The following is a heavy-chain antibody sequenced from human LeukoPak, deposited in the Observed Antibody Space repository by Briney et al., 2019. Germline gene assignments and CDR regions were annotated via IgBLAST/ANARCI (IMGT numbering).Heavy chain of an antibody. D-gene: IGHD5-18*01. CDR3: AKDVSGYSYGSHYSYMDV. Sequence: GGSLRLSCAASGFTFNNYIMNWVRQAPGEGLEWVSGITCNSGGIAYADSVKGRFTISRDNAKNTLYLQMNSLRAEDTALYYCAKDVSGYSYGSHYSYMDVWGKGTTVTISS. CDR2: ITCNSGGI. V-gene: IGHV3-9*01. CDR1: GFTFNNYI. J-gene: IGHJ6*03.